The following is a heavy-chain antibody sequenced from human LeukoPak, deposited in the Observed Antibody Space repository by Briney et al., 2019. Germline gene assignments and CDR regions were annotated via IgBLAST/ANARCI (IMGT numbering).Heavy chain of an antibody. V-gene: IGHV3-30*04. CDR1: GFTFNKYA. CDR3: ARGARKGDDYGGCFDY. CDR2: ISYDGSYK. Sequence: PGGSLRLSCAASGFTFNKYAIHWGRQAPGKGLEWVTVISYDGSYKDYPDSVKGRFTISRDNSKNTLYLQMNSLRPEDTAVYYCARGARKGDDYGGCFDYWGQGTLVTVSS. J-gene: IGHJ4*02. D-gene: IGHD4-23*01.